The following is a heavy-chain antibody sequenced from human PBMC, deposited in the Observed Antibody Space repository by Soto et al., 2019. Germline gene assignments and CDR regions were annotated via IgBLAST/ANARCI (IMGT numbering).Heavy chain of an antibody. J-gene: IGHJ5*02. CDR2: INPNSGGT. Sequence: ASVKVSCKASGYTFTGYYMHWVRQAPGQGLEWMGWINPNSGGTNYAQKSQGRVTMTRDTSISTAYMELSRLRSDDTAVYYCASSGAPGIAAANWFDPWGQGTLVTVSS. V-gene: IGHV1-2*02. D-gene: IGHD6-13*01. CDR1: GYTFTGYY. CDR3: ASSGAPGIAAANWFDP.